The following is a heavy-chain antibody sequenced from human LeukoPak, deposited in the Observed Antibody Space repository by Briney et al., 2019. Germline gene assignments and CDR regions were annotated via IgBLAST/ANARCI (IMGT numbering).Heavy chain of an antibody. Sequence: GGSLRLSCAASGFSFSRYWMDWVRQAPGKGLEWVANIKQDGSEKHCLDSVKGRFTISRDNAQNSLYLQMNSLRVEDTAVYYCTRSLDYWGQGILVTVSS. CDR2: IKQDGSEK. D-gene: IGHD3-16*01. J-gene: IGHJ4*02. V-gene: IGHV3-7*01. CDR1: GFSFSRYW. CDR3: TRSLDY.